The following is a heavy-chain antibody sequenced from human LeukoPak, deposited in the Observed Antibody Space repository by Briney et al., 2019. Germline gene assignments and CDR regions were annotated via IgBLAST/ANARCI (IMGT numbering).Heavy chain of an antibody. Sequence: GGSLRLSCAASGFTFSDYYMSWIRQAPGKGLEWVSAITGNSDSTYYADSVKGRFTISRDNSKNTLYLQMNSLRVEDTAVYFCAKGSSSARPYYFDYWGQGTLVTVSS. D-gene: IGHD6-25*01. V-gene: IGHV3-23*01. CDR2: ITGNSDST. J-gene: IGHJ4*02. CDR1: GFTFSDYY. CDR3: AKGSSSARPYYFDY.